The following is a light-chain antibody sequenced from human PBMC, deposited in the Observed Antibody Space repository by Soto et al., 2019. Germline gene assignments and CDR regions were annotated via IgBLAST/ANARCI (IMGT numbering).Light chain of an antibody. V-gene: IGKV3-20*01. CDR2: GAS. CDR3: QQYSNWPPVT. CDR1: QSVSSNY. J-gene: IGKJ1*01. Sequence: EIVLTQSPGTLSLSPGERATLSCRASQSVSSNYLAWYQQKPGQAPRLLIYGASSRATGIADRFSGSGSGTDFTLTISRLEPEDFAVYYCQQYSNWPPVTFGQGTKVGIK.